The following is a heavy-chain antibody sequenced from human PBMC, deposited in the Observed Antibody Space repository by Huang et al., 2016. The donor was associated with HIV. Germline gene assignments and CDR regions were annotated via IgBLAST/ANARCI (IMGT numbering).Heavy chain of an antibody. J-gene: IGHJ4*02. V-gene: IGHV4-39*01. D-gene: IGHD3-22*01. CDR2: IYYSGSP. CDR1: GGSLKSRNYY. CDR3: ARRQGSGYYFYFDY. Sequence: QLQLQESGPGLVKPADTLSLNCTISGGSLKSRNYYWGWVRQAPGKGLEWIGDIYYSGSPYYNPSRRSRVSLSVDTSKNQVTLKVNAVIAADTAVYYCARRQGSGYYFYFDYWGRGIPVTVSA.